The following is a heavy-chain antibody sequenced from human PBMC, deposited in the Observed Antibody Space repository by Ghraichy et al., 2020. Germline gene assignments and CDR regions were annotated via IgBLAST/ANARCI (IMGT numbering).Heavy chain of an antibody. CDR1: GFTFSDYY. V-gene: IGHV3-11*01. Sequence: GGSLRLSCAASGFTFSDYYMSWIRQAPGKGLEWVSYISSSGSTIYYADSVKGRFTISRDNAKNSLYLQMNSLRAEDTAVYYCARDVYDYVWGSYPQGLSYWGQGTLVTVSS. J-gene: IGHJ4*02. CDR2: ISSSGSTI. CDR3: ARDVYDYVWGSYPQGLSY. D-gene: IGHD3-16*02.